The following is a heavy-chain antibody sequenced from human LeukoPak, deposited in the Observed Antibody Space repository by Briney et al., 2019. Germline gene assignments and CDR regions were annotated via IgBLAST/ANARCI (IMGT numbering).Heavy chain of an antibody. D-gene: IGHD3-22*01. J-gene: IGHJ1*01. CDR2: MSPNSGNT. V-gene: IGHV1-8*01. CDR3: ARAPCYLDSSGWD. CDR1: GYTFTSYD. Sequence: GAPVKVSCKASGYTFTSYDINWVRQATGQGLEWMGWMSPNSGNTGYAQKFQGRVTMTRNTSISTAYLELSSLKSGDTAVYYCARAPCYLDSSGWDWGQGTLVTVSS.